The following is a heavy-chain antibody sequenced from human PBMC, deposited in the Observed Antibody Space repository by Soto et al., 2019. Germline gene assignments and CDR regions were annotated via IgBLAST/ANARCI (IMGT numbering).Heavy chain of an antibody. J-gene: IGHJ6*02. CDR1: GFTFTNAW. Sequence: PGGSLRLSCAASGFTFTNAWMYWVRQVPGKGLEWVGRIKSKADGGATDYAAPVIGRFSISRDNSKNTLYLQMNSLRAEDTTVYYCARDFVVIAAAGTFYYYGMDVWGQGTTVTVSS. V-gene: IGHV3-15*07. CDR3: ARDFVVIAAAGTFYYYGMDV. D-gene: IGHD6-13*01. CDR2: IKSKADGGAT.